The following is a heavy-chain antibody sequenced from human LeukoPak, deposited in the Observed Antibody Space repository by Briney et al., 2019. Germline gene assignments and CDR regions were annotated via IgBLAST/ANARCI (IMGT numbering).Heavy chain of an antibody. Sequence: GASVKASCKASGGTFSSYAISWVRQAPGQGLEWMGGIIPIFGTANYAQKFQGRVTITTDESTSTAYMELSSLRSEDTAVYYCAREVTVTTWGFSGTMWNGGWFDPWGQGTLVTVSS. D-gene: IGHD4-17*01. CDR1: GGTFSSYA. V-gene: IGHV1-69*05. J-gene: IGHJ5*02. CDR2: IIPIFGTA. CDR3: AREVTVTTWGFSGTMWNGGWFDP.